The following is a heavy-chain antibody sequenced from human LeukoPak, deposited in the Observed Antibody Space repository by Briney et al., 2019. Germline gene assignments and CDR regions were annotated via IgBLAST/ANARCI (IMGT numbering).Heavy chain of an antibody. V-gene: IGHV4-59*01. CDR1: GGSISSYY. J-gene: IGHJ4*02. CDR3: ARITKLQYFDY. CDR2: IYYSGST. D-gene: IGHD3-16*01. Sequence: SETLSLTCTVSGGSISSYYWSWIRQPPGKGLEWIGYIYYSGSTNYNPSLKSRVTISVGTSKNQFSLKLSSVTAADTAVYYCARITKLQYFDYWGQGTLVTVSS.